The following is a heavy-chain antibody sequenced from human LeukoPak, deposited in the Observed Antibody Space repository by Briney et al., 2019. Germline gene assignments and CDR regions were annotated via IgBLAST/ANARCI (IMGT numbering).Heavy chain of an antibody. CDR3: ARDMQAATPEGYYYYMDV. CDR2: IYYSGST. Sequence: SETLSLTCTVSGGSISSYYWSWIRQPPGKGLGWIGYIYYSGSTNYNPSLKSRVTISVDTSKNQFSLKLSSVTAADTAVYYCARDMQAATPEGYYYYMDVWGKGTTVTISS. D-gene: IGHD2-15*01. CDR1: GGSISSYY. V-gene: IGHV4-59*01. J-gene: IGHJ6*03.